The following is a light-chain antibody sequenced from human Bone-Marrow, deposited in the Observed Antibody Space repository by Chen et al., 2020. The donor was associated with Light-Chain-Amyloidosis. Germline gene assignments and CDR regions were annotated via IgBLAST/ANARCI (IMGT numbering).Light chain of an antibody. CDR1: DLPTKY. CDR3: QSADSSGTYEVI. Sequence: SYELTQPPSESVSPGQTARITGSGDDLPTKYAYWYQQKPGQAPVLVIQRDTERPSGISERFSVSSSGTTATLTISGVQAEDEADYHCQSADSSGTYEVIFGGGTKLTVL. V-gene: IGLV3-25*03. J-gene: IGLJ2*01. CDR2: RDT.